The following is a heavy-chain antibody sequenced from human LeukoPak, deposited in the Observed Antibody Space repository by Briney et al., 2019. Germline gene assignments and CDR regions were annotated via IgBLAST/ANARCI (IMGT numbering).Heavy chain of an antibody. CDR3: ARALHYDILTGPWRSDYYTDV. D-gene: IGHD3-9*01. J-gene: IGHJ6*03. V-gene: IGHV1-2*02. Sequence: ASVKVSCKASGYTFTGYYMHWVRQAPGQGLEWMGWINPNSGGTNYAQKFQGRVTMTRDTSISTAYMELSRLRSDDTAVYYCARALHYDILTGPWRSDYYTDVWGKGTTVTVSS. CDR1: GYTFTGYY. CDR2: INPNSGGT.